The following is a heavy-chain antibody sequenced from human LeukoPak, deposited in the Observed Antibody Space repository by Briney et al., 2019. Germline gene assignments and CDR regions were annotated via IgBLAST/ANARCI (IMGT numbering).Heavy chain of an antibody. D-gene: IGHD4-17*01. CDR2: IDYTGST. CDR3: ARDRTAVRTTVQAFDI. V-gene: IGHV4-59*01. Sequence: SETLSLTCTVSGGSISNFYWSWIRQPPGKGLEWIGYIDYTGSTNYNPSLKSRVTISVDTSKNRFSLKLSSVTAADTAVYYCARDRTAVRTTVQAFDIWGQGTMVTVSS. CDR1: GGSISNFY. J-gene: IGHJ3*02.